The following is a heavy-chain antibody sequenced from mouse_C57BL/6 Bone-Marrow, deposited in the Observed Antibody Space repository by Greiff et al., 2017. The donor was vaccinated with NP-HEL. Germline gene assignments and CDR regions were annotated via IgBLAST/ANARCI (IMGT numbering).Heavy chain of an antibody. CDR2: INYDGSST. J-gene: IGHJ1*03. Sequence: KLVESEGGLVQPGSSMKLSCTASGFTFSDYYMAWVRQVPEKGLEWVANINYDGSSTYYLDSLKSRFIISRDNAKNILYLQMSSLKSEDTATYYCAREASGGYYDWYFDVWGTGTTVTVSS. D-gene: IGHD2-3*01. V-gene: IGHV5-16*01. CDR3: AREASGGYYDWYFDV. CDR1: GFTFSDYY.